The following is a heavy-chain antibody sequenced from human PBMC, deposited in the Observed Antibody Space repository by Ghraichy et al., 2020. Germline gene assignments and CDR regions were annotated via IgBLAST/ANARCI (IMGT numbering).Heavy chain of an antibody. CDR2: ITGAGGNA. CDR1: GFTFSSYA. Sequence: GALNISCAASGFTFSSYAMNWVRQAPGKGLEWVSLITGAGGNAYYADSVKGRFTISRDNAKNTLYLQMNSLRVEDAGIYYCAKEAGKSGQASDYWGQGTLVTVSS. CDR3: AKEAGKSGQASDY. J-gene: IGHJ4*02. V-gene: IGHV3-23*01. D-gene: IGHD3-10*01.